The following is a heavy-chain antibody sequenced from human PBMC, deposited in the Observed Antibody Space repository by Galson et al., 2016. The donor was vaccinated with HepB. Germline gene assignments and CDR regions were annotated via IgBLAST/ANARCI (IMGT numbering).Heavy chain of an antibody. CDR1: GFALSSFN. V-gene: IGHV3-48*01. J-gene: IGHJ5*01. D-gene: IGHD5-12*01. CDR2: XXSXRNTI. Sequence: SLRLSCAASGFALSSFNMNWVRQTPGKGLXXISXXXSXRNTIDYADSVKGRLTISRDDAKNSLYLQMNNLSVGDTAIYHCAQEVGWLRFAFGSWGQGTLVTVSS. CDR3: AQEVGWLRFAFGS.